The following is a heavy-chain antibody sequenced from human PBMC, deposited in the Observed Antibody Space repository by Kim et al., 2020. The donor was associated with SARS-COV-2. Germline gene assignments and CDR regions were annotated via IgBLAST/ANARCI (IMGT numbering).Heavy chain of an antibody. V-gene: IGHV3-48*03. J-gene: IGHJ4*02. CDR2: ISSQGTTI. Sequence: GGSLRLSCAASGFAFNTYEMNWVRQAPGKGLEWISYISSQGTTIHYADSVKGRFSISRDNVKNSLYLQMTSLRAEDTAIYYCARGPYGGNYGWRQGTLVTVSS. CDR1: GFAFNTYE. CDR3: ARGPYGGNYG. D-gene: IGHD3-3*01.